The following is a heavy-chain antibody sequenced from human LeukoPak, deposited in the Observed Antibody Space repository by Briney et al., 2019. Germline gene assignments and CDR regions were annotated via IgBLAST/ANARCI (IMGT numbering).Heavy chain of an antibody. CDR3: ARDQVGGSLFDY. J-gene: IGHJ4*02. V-gene: IGHV6-1*01. CDR2: TYYRSKWSN. D-gene: IGHD1-26*01. Sequence: SQTLSLTCTISGDSLSSNSAAWHWIRQSPSRGLEWLGRTYYRSKWSNDYAISVKSRITINVDTSKNQFSLQLNSVTPEDTAVYYCARDQVGGSLFDYWGQGTLVSVSS. CDR1: GDSLSSNSAA.